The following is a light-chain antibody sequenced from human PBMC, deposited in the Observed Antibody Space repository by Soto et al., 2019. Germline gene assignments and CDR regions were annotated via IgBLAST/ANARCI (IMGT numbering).Light chain of an antibody. CDR3: SSYTSISTYV. Sequence: QSALTQPASVSGSPGQAITISCTGTSSDVGGYNFVSWYQQHPDKAPKLMIYDVTNRPSGVSNRFSGSKSVNTASLTISGLQAEDEAEYYCSSYTSISTYVFGTGTKVNVL. V-gene: IGLV2-14*01. CDR1: SSDVGGYNF. CDR2: DVT. J-gene: IGLJ1*01.